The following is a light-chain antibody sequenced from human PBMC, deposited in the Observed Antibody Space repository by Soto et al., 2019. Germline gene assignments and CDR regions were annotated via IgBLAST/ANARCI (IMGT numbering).Light chain of an antibody. CDR2: DAS. J-gene: IGKJ1*01. V-gene: IGKV1-5*01. CDR1: QSIGDS. CDR3: HQYSRFPRT. Sequence: DIQMTQSPSTLSASVGDIVTITCRASQSIGDSLAWYQQKPGKAPQVLIYDASILEGGVPSRFSGSGSGTEFTLTISSLQPGDFATYYCHQYSRFPRTFGQGTKVDIK.